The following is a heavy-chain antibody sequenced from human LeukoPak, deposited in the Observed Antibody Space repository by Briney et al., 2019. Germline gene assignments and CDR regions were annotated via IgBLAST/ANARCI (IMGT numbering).Heavy chain of an antibody. CDR1: GYTFTGYY. J-gene: IGHJ4*02. CDR2: INPNTGGT. CDR3: ARESMSGGYFDY. V-gene: IGHV1-2*06. D-gene: IGHD2-15*01. Sequence: ASVKVSCKASGYTFTGYYMHWGRQAPGQGLEWMGRINPNTGGTNNAQKFQGRVTMTRDTSISTASMELSRLKSDDTAVYYCARESMSGGYFDYWGQGTLVTVSS.